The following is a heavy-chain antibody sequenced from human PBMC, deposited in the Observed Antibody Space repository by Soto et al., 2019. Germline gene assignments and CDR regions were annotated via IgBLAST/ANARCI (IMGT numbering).Heavy chain of an antibody. CDR3: ARADTIFRSAFDY. Sequence: QLQLQESGSGLVKPSQTLSLTCAVSGGSISSGGYSWSWIRQPPGKGLEWIGYIYHSGSTYYNPSPTSRVTLSVDRSKNQFSLKLSSVTAADTAVYYCARADTIFRSAFDYWGQGTLVTVSS. V-gene: IGHV4-30-2*01. CDR1: GGSISSGGYS. J-gene: IGHJ4*02. D-gene: IGHD3-9*01. CDR2: IYHSGST.